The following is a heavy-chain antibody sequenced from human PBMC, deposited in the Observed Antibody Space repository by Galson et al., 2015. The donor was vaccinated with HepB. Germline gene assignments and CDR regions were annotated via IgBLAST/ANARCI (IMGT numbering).Heavy chain of an antibody. CDR2: ISWNSGSI. CDR1: GFTFDDYA. Sequence: SLRLSCAASGFTFDDYAMHWVGQAPGKGLEWVSGISWNSGSIGYADSVKGRFTISRDNAKNSLYLQMNSLRAEDTALYYCAKDINDSSGYYPFGAFDIWGQGTMVTVSS. J-gene: IGHJ3*02. D-gene: IGHD3-22*01. CDR3: AKDINDSSGYYPFGAFDI. V-gene: IGHV3-9*01.